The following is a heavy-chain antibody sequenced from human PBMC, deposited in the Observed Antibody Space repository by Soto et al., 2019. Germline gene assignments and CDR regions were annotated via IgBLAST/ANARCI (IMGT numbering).Heavy chain of an antibody. J-gene: IGHJ6*02. CDR2: ISAYNGNT. V-gene: IGHV1-18*01. Sequence: ASVKVSCKASGYTFTSYGISWVRQAPGQGLEWMGWISAYNGNTNYAQKLQGRVTMTTDTSTSTAYMELRSLRSDDTAVYYCARVGYDFWSGPYYYGMDVWGQGTTVTVSS. D-gene: IGHD3-3*01. CDR3: ARVGYDFWSGPYYYGMDV. CDR1: GYTFTSYG.